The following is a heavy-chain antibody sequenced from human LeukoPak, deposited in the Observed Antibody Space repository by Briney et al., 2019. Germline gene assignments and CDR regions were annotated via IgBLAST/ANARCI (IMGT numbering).Heavy chain of an antibody. J-gene: IGHJ5*02. CDR2: IWYDGSNR. CDR1: GFTFSSNG. Sequence: PGGSLRLSCAASGFTFSSNGMHWVRQAPGKGLEWVAVIWYDGSNRYYADSAKGRFTISRDNSKNTLYLQMNSLRAEDTAVYYCARDYDSSGYSPWFDPWGQGTLVTVSS. CDR3: ARDYDSSGYSPWFDP. D-gene: IGHD3-22*01. V-gene: IGHV3-33*01.